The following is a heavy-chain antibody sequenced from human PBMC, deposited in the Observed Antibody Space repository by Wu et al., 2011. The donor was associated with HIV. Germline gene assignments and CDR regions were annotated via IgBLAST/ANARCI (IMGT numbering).Heavy chain of an antibody. V-gene: IGHV1-69*14. CDR3: ARDFGGDGDS. D-gene: IGHD2-21*01. J-gene: IGHJ4*02. CDR1: GGSFTSYA. CDR2: IIPISGAS. Sequence: QVQLVQSGAEVRKPGSSVRVSCKASGGSFTSYAISWVRQAPGQGLEWMGGIIPISGASKFTQKFQGRVTFSADKSTSTAYMELSSLRSEDTGVYYCARDFGGDGDSWGQGTLVTVSS.